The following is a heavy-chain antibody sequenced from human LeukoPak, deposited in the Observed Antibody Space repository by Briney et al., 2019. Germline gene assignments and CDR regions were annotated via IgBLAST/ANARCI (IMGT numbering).Heavy chain of an antibody. Sequence: PGGSLRLSCAASGFTFTTYGMHWVRQPPGKGLVWVSRIMSDGRSTYADSVKGRFTISRDTAKNTLYLQMNSLRAEDTALYYCARESRPEGRLIDIDFWGQGTLVTVSS. V-gene: IGHV3-74*01. CDR1: GFTFTTYG. CDR2: IMSDGRST. CDR3: ARESRPEGRLIDIDF. D-gene: IGHD1-1*01. J-gene: IGHJ4*02.